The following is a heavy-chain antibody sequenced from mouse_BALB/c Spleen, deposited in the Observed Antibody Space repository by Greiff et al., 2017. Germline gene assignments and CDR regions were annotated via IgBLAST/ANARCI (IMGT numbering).Heavy chain of an antibody. Sequence: VQLQQSGPELVKPGASVKISCKASGYSFTGYYMHWVKQSHVKSLEWIGRINPYNGATSYNQNFKDKASLTVDKSSSTAYMELHSLTSEDSAVYYCARGSTMITTSFDYWGQGTTLTVSS. CDR2: INPYNGAT. CDR1: GYSFTGYY. D-gene: IGHD2-4*01. V-gene: IGHV1-31*01. CDR3: ARGSTMITTSFDY. J-gene: IGHJ2*01.